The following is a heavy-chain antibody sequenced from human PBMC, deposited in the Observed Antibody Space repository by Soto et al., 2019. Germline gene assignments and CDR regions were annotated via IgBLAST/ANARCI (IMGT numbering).Heavy chain of an antibody. D-gene: IGHD3-22*01. J-gene: IGHJ5*02. V-gene: IGHV1-8*01. CDR1: GYTLTSYD. Sequence: ASVKVSCKASGYTLTSYDINWVRQATGQGLEWMGWMNPNSGNTGYAQKFQGRVTMTRNTSISTAYMELSSLRSEDTAVYYCARTYYYDNSGSPNWFDPWVQGTLVTVSS. CDR3: ARTYYYDNSGSPNWFDP. CDR2: MNPNSGNT.